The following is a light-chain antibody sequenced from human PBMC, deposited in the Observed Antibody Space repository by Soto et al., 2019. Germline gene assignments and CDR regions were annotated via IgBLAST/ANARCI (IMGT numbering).Light chain of an antibody. CDR3: QQHDTSLTWT. Sequence: EIVLTQSPVTLSVSPGESATLSCRASQSIASNYLAWYQQKPGQPPRLLIYGASKRATGIPDRFSGSGSGADFTLTISRLEPEDFAIYYCQQHDTSLTWTFXQGTKVDIK. CDR1: QSIASNY. V-gene: IGKV3-20*01. J-gene: IGKJ1*01. CDR2: GAS.